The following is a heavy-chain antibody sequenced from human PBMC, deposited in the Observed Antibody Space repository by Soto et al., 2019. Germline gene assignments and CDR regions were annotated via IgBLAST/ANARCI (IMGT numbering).Heavy chain of an antibody. Sequence: PGGSLRLSCAASGFTFSSYAMSWVRQAPGKGLEWVSAISGSGGSTYYADSVKGRFTISRDNSKNTLYLQMNSLRAEDTAVYYCAKNPSYYYDSSGYITYWGQGTLVTVSS. CDR2: ISGSGGST. V-gene: IGHV3-23*01. J-gene: IGHJ4*02. CDR1: GFTFSSYA. D-gene: IGHD3-22*01. CDR3: AKNPSYYYDSSGYITY.